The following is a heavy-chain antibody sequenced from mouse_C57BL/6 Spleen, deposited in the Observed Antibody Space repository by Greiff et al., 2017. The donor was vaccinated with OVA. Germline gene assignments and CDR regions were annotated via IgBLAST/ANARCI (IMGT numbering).Heavy chain of an antibody. Sequence: VQLQQSGPVLVKPGASVKMSCKASGYTFTDYYMNWVKQSHGKSLEWIGVINPYNGGTSYNQKFKGKATLTVDKSSSTAYMELNSLTSEDSAVYYCARWGGNSFDYWGQGTTLTVSS. CDR1: GYTFTDYY. D-gene: IGHD1-1*02. CDR3: ARWGGNSFDY. J-gene: IGHJ2*01. CDR2: INPYNGGT. V-gene: IGHV1-19*01.